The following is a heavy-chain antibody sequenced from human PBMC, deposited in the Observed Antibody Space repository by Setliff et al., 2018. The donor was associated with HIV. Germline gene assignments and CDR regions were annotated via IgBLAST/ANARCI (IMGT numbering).Heavy chain of an antibody. CDR2: IYHSEYT. V-gene: IGHV4-4*02. Sequence: SETLSLTCAVSGGSISSDNWWTWVRQPPGKGLEWIGEIYHSEYTNYNASLKSRVSMSVDKSKNQFFLRLTSVTAADTAVYYCARGSYRGSGFFVRYFDFWGQGSLVTVSS. CDR3: ARGSYRGSGFFVRYFDF. CDR1: GGSISSDNW. D-gene: IGHD3-3*01. J-gene: IGHJ4*02.